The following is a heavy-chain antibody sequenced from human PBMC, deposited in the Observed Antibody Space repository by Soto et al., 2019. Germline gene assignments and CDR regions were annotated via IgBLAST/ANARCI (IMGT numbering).Heavy chain of an antibody. J-gene: IGHJ4*02. D-gene: IGHD2-21*01. CDR3: ARVSRNYDY. V-gene: IGHV1-3*01. Sequence: ASVKVSCKVSGYTLTELSMHWVRQAPGKGLEWMGGINAGNGNTKYAQKFQGRVTITRDTSASTAYMELSSLRSEDTAVYYCARVSRNYDYWGQGTLVTVSS. CDR1: GYTLTELS. CDR2: INAGNGNT.